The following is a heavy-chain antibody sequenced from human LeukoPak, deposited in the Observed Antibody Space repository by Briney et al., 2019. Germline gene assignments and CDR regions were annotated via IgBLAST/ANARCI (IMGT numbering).Heavy chain of an antibody. CDR2: INQGGGDT. CDR3: ARLLGDRTIYDY. Sequence: GGSLRLSCAASGFTFRTCWMSWVRQAPGKGLEWVANINQGGGDTYYVESVKGRFTISRDNAMNSFFLQMNNLRVEDTAVYYCARLLGDRTIYDYWGQGTLVTVSS. V-gene: IGHV3-7*01. J-gene: IGHJ4*02. D-gene: IGHD2-21*01. CDR1: GFTFRTCW.